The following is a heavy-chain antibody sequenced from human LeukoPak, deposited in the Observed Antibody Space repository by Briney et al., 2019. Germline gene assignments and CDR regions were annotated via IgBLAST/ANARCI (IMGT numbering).Heavy chain of an antibody. J-gene: IGHJ4*02. D-gene: IGHD2/OR15-2a*01. Sequence: NPAGTLTLTCAASGFTFSDYYMSWLRQAPGKGLKGVSYISGTGSTIYYAHTVKGRFTISRDNAKNYLYLQMNRLRAEDTAGYYCARVYDFDYWGQGTLVTVSS. V-gene: IGHV3-11*01. CDR3: ARVYDFDY. CDR2: ISGTGSTI. CDR1: GFTFSDYY.